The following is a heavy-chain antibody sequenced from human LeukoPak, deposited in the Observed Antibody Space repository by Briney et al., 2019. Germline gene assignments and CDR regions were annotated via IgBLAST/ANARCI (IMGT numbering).Heavy chain of an antibody. D-gene: IGHD2-8*01. CDR2: IIPIFGTA. CDR3: ARAAPSRRGVTD. Sequence: SVKVSCKASGGTFSSYAISWVRQAPGQGLEWMGGIIPIFGTANYAQKFQGRVTITTDESTSTAYMELSSLRSEDTAVYYCARAAPSRRGVTDWGQGTLVTVSS. J-gene: IGHJ4*02. CDR1: GGTFSSYA. V-gene: IGHV1-69*05.